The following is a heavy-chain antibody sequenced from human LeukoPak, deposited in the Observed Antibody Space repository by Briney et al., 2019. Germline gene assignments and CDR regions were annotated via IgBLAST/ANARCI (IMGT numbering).Heavy chain of an antibody. CDR3: ARDHSGWYSSWEVYFDY. CDR2: ISAYNGNT. CDR1: GYTFTSYG. V-gene: IGHV1-18*01. J-gene: IGHJ4*02. D-gene: IGHD6-13*01. Sequence: ASVKVSCKASGYTFTSYGISLVRQAPGRGLEWMGWISAYNGNTNYAQKLQGRVTMTTDTSTSTAYMELRSLRSDDTAVYYCARDHSGWYSSWEVYFDYWGQGTLVTVSS.